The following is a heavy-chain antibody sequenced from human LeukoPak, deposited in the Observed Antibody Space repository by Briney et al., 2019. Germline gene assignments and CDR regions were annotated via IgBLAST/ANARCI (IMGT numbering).Heavy chain of an antibody. D-gene: IGHD2-2*01. V-gene: IGHV1-69*05. Sequence: SVKVSCKASGGTFSSYAISWVRQAPGQGLEWMGGIIPIFGTANYAQKFQGRVTITTDESTSTAYMELSSLRSEDTAVYYCARDVSSTESWFDPWGQGTLVTVSS. J-gene: IGHJ5*02. CDR1: GGTFSSYA. CDR3: ARDVSSTESWFDP. CDR2: IIPIFGTA.